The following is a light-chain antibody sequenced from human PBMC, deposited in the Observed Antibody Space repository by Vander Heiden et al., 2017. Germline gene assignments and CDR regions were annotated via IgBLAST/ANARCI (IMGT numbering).Light chain of an antibody. CDR3: SSYTTSSTLV. CDR2: DVN. Sequence: QSALTQPASVSGSPGQSITISCTGSSSDVGGYNLVSWYQQNLGKAPTLMIYDVNNRPSGVSNRVSGSKSGNTAYRTISGLQAEDEADYYCSSYTTSSTLVFGGGTKVTVL. J-gene: IGLJ3*02. CDR1: SSDVGGYNL. V-gene: IGLV2-14*03.